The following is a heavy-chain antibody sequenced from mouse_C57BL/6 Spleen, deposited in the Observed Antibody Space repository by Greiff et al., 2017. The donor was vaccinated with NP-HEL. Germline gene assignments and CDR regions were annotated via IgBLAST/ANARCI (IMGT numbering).Heavy chain of an antibody. Sequence: EVQLQQSGPELVKPGASVKISCKASGYTFTDYYMNWVKQSHGKSLEWIGDINPNNGGTSYNQKFKGKATLTVDKSSSTAYMELRSLTSEDSAVYYCARPFITTVVAPFDYWGQGTTLTVSS. D-gene: IGHD1-1*01. CDR1: GYTFTDYY. V-gene: IGHV1-26*01. CDR2: INPNNGGT. J-gene: IGHJ2*01. CDR3: ARPFITTVVAPFDY.